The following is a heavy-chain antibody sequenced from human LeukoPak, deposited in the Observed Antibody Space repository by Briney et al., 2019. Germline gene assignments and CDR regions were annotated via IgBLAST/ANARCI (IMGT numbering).Heavy chain of an antibody. V-gene: IGHV4-39*01. CDR3: ARGAYSSSPQWFDP. Sequence: SETLSLTCTVSGGSISSSSYYWGWIRQPPGKGLEWIGSIFYSGSTYYNPSLKSRVTISVDTSNNQFSLKLTSVTAADTAVYYCARGAYSSSPQWFDPWGQGTLVTVSS. CDR1: GGSISSSSYY. D-gene: IGHD6-13*01. CDR2: IFYSGST. J-gene: IGHJ5*02.